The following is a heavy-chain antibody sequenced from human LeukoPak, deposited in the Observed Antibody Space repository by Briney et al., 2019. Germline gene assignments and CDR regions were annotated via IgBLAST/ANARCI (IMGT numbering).Heavy chain of an antibody. CDR2: ISSSSSYI. D-gene: IGHD3-10*01. V-gene: IGHV3-21*01. J-gene: IGHJ5*02. CDR1: GFTFSSYS. CDR3: ARDPAYGSGSSYNWFDP. Sequence: PGGSLRLSCAASGFTFSSYSMNWVRQAPGKGLEWVSSISSSSSYIYYADSVKGRFTISRDNAKNSLYLQMNSPRAEDTAVYYCARDPAYGSGSSYNWFDPWGQGTLVTVSS.